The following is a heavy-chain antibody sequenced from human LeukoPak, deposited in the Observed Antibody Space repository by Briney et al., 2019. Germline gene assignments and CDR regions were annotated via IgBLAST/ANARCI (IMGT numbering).Heavy chain of an antibody. CDR3: ARDVGGITMVADY. CDR2: LNPNSGGT. J-gene: IGHJ4*02. D-gene: IGHD3-10*01. V-gene: IGHV1-2*02. Sequence: AWVQISCNASGDGFTSDYMHWVRRAPGQGVEWMGWLNPNSGGTNYTQKFEGRGTMTRDTSIRTAYMELCRLRSDDTAVYYCARDVGGITMVADYWGQGTLVTVSS. CDR1: GDGFTSDY.